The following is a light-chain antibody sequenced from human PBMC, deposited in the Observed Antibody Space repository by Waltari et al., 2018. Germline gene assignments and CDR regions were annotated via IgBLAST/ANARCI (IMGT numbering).Light chain of an antibody. CDR2: SAY. CDR1: QSVSNYY. Sequence: EIVLTQSPGTLSLSPGERATLSCRASQSVSNYYLAWYQQKPGQAPRLLIYSAYNRAAGVPDRFSGSGSGTDFTLTISRLEPGDFAVYYCQQYWSSFPWTFRHGTKVEI. J-gene: IGKJ1*01. V-gene: IGKV3-20*01. CDR3: QQYWSSFPWT.